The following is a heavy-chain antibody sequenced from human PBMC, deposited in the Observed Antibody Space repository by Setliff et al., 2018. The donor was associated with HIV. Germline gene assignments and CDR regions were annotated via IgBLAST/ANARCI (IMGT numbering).Heavy chain of an antibody. D-gene: IGHD3-22*01. V-gene: IGHV1-2*02. Sequence: RASVKVSCKASGYTFTGYYMHWVRQVPGQGLEWMGWINPNSGGTNYAQKFQGRVTMTRDTSISTAYMELSRLRSDDTAVYYCARSDSSGYKDYWGQGTLVTVSS. J-gene: IGHJ4*02. CDR1: GYTFTGYY. CDR3: ARSDSSGYKDY. CDR2: INPNSGGT.